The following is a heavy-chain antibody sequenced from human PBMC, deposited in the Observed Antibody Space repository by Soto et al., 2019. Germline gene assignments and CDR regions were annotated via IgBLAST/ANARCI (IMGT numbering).Heavy chain of an antibody. CDR2: IHLDGSEK. CDR3: ARDDQKGKNYSVAFFDY. V-gene: IGHV3-7*04. CDR1: GFTFSDYW. D-gene: IGHD4-4*01. J-gene: IGHJ4*02. Sequence: GGSLRLSCAASGFTFSDYWMSWVRQTPGKGLEWVGNIHLDGSEKYYAGFVKGRFTFSRDNVKNSLYLQMNSLRAEDTGVYYCARDDQKGKNYSVAFFDYWGQGTPVTVSS.